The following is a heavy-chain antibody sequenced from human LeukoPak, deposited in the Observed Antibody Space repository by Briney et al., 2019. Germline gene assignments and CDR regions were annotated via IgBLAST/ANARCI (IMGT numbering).Heavy chain of an antibody. Sequence: SETLSLTCTVSGGSISSSSYYWGWIRQPPGKGLEWIGSIYYSGSTYYNPSLKSRVTISVDRSKNQFSLKLSPVTAADTAVYYCASQDSSGYWGIDYWGQGTLVTVSS. CDR2: IYYSGST. D-gene: IGHD3-22*01. V-gene: IGHV4-39*07. CDR3: ASQDSSGYWGIDY. J-gene: IGHJ4*02. CDR1: GGSISSSSYY.